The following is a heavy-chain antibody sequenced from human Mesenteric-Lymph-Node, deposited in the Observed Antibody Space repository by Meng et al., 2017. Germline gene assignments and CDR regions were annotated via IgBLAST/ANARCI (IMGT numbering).Heavy chain of an antibody. J-gene: IGHJ6*02. Sequence: GESLKISCAASGFTFSDYYMSWIRQAPGKGLEWVSYISSSGSTIYYADSVKGRFTITRDNAKNSLYLQMNSLRAEDTAVYYCARDWNYYGSGSYFYGMDVWGQGTTVTVSS. D-gene: IGHD3-10*01. CDR3: ARDWNYYGSGSYFYGMDV. CDR2: ISSSGSTI. CDR1: GFTFSDYY. V-gene: IGHV3-11*04.